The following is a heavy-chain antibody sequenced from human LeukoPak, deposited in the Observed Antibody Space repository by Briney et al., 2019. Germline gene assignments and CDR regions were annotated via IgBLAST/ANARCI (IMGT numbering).Heavy chain of an antibody. Sequence: RASVKVSCKASGYTFTGYYMHWVRQAPGQGLEWMGIINPSGGSTSYAQKFQGRVTMTRGMSTSTVYMELSSLRSEDTAVYYCARDPGDSSGYPRGGYYMDVWGKGTTVTVSS. V-gene: IGHV1-46*01. CDR1: GYTFTGYY. CDR2: INPSGGST. J-gene: IGHJ6*03. D-gene: IGHD3-22*01. CDR3: ARDPGDSSGYPRGGYYMDV.